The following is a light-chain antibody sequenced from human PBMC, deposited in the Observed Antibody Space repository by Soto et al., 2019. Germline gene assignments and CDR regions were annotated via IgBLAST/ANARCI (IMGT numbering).Light chain of an antibody. J-gene: IGKJ2*01. Sequence: EIVLTQSPGTLSLSPGERATLSCRASQSVSSSYLAWYQQKPGQAPRLLIYGASSSATGIPDRFSGSGSGTDFTLTISRLEPEDFAVYYWQHYGSSPYTFGQGTKLEIK. V-gene: IGKV3-20*01. CDR3: QHYGSSPYT. CDR2: GAS. CDR1: QSVSSSY.